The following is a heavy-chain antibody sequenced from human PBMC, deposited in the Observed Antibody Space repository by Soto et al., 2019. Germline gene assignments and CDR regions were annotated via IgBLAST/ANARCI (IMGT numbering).Heavy chain of an antibody. CDR1: GFTFSGSA. D-gene: IGHD2-2*01. J-gene: IGHJ2*01. Sequence: GGSLRLSCAASGFTFSGSAMHWVRQASGKGLEWVGSIRSKANSYATAYAASVKGRFTISRDDSKNTAYLQMNSLKTEDTSVYYCTTNTHCSSTSCRYWYFDXWGRGTMVTVSX. V-gene: IGHV3-73*01. CDR3: TTNTHCSSTSCRYWYFDX. CDR2: IRSKANSYAT.